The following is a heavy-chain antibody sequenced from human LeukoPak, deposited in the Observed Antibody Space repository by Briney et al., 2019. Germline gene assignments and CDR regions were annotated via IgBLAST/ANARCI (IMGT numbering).Heavy chain of an antibody. CDR1: GFTFSSYA. J-gene: IGHJ4*02. D-gene: IGHD2-15*01. CDR3: AKVSGSGGTKYQPFDY. V-gene: IGHV3-23*01. Sequence: GGSLRLSCAASGFTFSSYAMSWVRQAPGKGLEWVSAISGSGGSTYYADSVKGRFTISRDNSKNTLYLQMNSLRAEDTAVCYCAKVSGSGGTKYQPFDYWGQGTLVTVSS. CDR2: ISGSGGST.